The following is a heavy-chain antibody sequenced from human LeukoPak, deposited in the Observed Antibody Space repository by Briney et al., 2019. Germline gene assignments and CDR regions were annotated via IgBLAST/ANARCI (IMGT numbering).Heavy chain of an antibody. Sequence: SVKVSCKASGGTFSSYAISWVRQAPGQGLEWMGGIIPIFGTANYAQKFQGRVTITADETTSTAYMQLSRLKSEDTAVYYCARDSSEFRSLIPHWGQGTLVTVSS. CDR2: IIPIFGTA. J-gene: IGHJ1*01. CDR1: GGTFSSYA. CDR3: ARDSSEFRSLIPH. V-gene: IGHV1-69*13. D-gene: IGHD2-21*01.